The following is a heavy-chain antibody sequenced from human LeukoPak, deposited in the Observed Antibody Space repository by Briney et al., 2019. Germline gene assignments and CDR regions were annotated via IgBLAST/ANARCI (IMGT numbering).Heavy chain of an antibody. J-gene: IGHJ3*02. CDR3: ARDRGSWLYPNPNDAFDI. CDR2: INHSGST. V-gene: IGHV4-34*01. CDR1: GGSFSGYY. Sequence: SETLSLTCAVYGGSFSGYYWSWIRQPPGKGLEWIGEINHSGSTNYNPSLKSRVTISVDTSKNQFSLKLSSVTAADTAVYYCARDRGSWLYPNPNDAFDIWGQGTMVTVSS. D-gene: IGHD3-16*02.